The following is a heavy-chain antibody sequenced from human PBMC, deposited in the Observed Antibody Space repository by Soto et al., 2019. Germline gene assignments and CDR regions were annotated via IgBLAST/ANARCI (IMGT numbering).Heavy chain of an antibody. CDR1: GFTFSGSA. Sequence: PGGSLRLSCAASGFTFSGSAMHWVRQASGKGLEWVGRIRSKANSYATAYAASVKGRFTISRDDSKNTAYLQMNSLKTEDTAVYYCTPTDYYDSSGYYWDAFGIWGQGTMVTVSS. CDR3: TPTDYYDSSGYYWDAFGI. CDR2: IRSKANSYAT. D-gene: IGHD3-22*01. V-gene: IGHV3-73*01. J-gene: IGHJ3*02.